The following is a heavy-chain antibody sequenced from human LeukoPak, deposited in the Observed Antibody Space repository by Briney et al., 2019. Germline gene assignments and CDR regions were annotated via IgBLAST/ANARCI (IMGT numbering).Heavy chain of an antibody. CDR2: INWNGGST. Sequence: GSLRLSCAASGFSFSTYGMSWVRKAPGKGLEWVSGINWNGGSTGYADSVKGRFTNSRDNAKNSLYLQMNSLRAEDRALCYCARFGWSGGSAEWGEGTMVTVSS. D-gene: IGHD2-15*01. CDR1: GFSFSTYG. J-gene: IGHJ3*01. CDR3: ARFGWSGGSAE. V-gene: IGHV3-20*04.